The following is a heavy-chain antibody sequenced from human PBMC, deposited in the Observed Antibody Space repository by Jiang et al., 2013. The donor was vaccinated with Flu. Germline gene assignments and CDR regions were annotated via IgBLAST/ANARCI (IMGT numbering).Heavy chain of an antibody. CDR3: ATNTTSSPWFDP. V-gene: IGHV4-39*01. D-gene: IGHD1-26*01. Sequence: GSGLVKPSETLSLTCTVSGGSIRNGFSYWGWIRQSPGKGLEWLGTVYYIGTTHYNLSLRSRVAISVDTSKNQFSLRLTSVTAADTGIYYCATNTTSSPWFDPWGPGTLVTVSS. CDR2: VYYIGTT. CDR1: GGSIRNGFSY. J-gene: IGHJ5*02.